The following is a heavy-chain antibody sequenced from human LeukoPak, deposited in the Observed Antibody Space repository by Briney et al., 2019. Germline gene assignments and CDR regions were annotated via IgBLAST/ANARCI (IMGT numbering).Heavy chain of an antibody. D-gene: IGHD3-22*01. V-gene: IGHV3-74*01. CDR2: INSDGSST. CDR1: GFTFSSYW. Sequence: SGGSLRLSCAASGFTFSSYWMHWVRQAPGKGLVWVSRINSDGSSTRYADSVKGRFTISRDNAKNTLYLQMNSLRAEDTAVYYCARDRGVHYYDSSGPDYWGQGTLVTVSS. CDR3: ARDRGVHYYDSSGPDY. J-gene: IGHJ4*02.